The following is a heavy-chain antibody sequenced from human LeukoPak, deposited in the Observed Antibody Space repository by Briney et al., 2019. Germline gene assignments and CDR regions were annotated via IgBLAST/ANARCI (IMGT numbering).Heavy chain of an antibody. CDR1: GGSISSSY. J-gene: IGHJ6*03. CDR3: ARRTRVVAVYYYYYMDV. Sequence: SETLSLTCTVSGGSISSSYCSSIRQPPGKGLGWNGYIYYSGSTNYNPSLKSRVTISVDTSKNQFSLKLSSVTAADTAVYYCARRTRVVAVYYYYYMDVWGKGTTVTVSS. D-gene: IGHD2-21*01. CDR2: IYYSGST. V-gene: IGHV4-59*01.